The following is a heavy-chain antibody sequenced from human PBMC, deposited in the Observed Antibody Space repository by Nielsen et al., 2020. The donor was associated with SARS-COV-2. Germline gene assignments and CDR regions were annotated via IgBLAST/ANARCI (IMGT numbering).Heavy chain of an antibody. J-gene: IGHJ4*02. CDR2: IKQDGSEK. V-gene: IGHV3-7*01. CDR1: GFTFSSYW. D-gene: IGHD3-16*01. Sequence: GGSLRLSCGASGFTFSSYWMSWVRQAPGKGLEWVANIKQDGSEKYYVDSVKGRFTISRDNAKNSLYLQMNSLRVEDTAVYFCARVGDDYVWGNLFHYWGQGTLVTVSS. CDR3: ARVGDDYVWGNLFHY.